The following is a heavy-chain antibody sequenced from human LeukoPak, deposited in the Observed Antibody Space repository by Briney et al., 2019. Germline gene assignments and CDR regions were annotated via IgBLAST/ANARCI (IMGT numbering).Heavy chain of an antibody. J-gene: IGHJ4*02. CDR2: INPSGGRT. CDR1: GYTFTTYY. V-gene: IGHV1-46*01. CDR3: AGDYDILTGYYSFDY. Sequence: ASVKVSCKASGYTFTTYYMHWVRQAPGQGLEWMGIINPSGGRTTYAQKFQGRVTMTRDTSTSAVYMELSSLRSEDTAVYYCAGDYDILTGYYSFDYWGQGTLVTVSS. D-gene: IGHD3-9*01.